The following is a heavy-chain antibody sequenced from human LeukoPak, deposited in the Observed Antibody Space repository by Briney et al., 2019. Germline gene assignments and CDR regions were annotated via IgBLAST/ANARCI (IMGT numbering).Heavy chain of an antibody. CDR1: GGSFSCYY. Sequence: SETLSLTCAVYGGSFSCYYWSWIRQPPGKGLEWIGSIYYSGSTYYNPALKSRVTISVDTSKNQFSLKLSSVTAADTAVYYCARRPNCGSGSCYSGPDYWGQGTLVTVPS. J-gene: IGHJ4*02. CDR3: ARRPNCGSGSCYSGPDY. V-gene: IGHV4-34*01. D-gene: IGHD2-15*01. CDR2: IYYSGST.